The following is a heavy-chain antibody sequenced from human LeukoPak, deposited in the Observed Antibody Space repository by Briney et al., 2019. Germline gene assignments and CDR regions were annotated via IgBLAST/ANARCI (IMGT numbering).Heavy chain of an antibody. Sequence: SETLSLTCAVYGGSFSGYYWSWIRQPPGKGLEWIGEINHSGSTNYNPSLKSRVTISVDTSKNQFSLKLSSVTAADTAVYYCARGPGIAAVGWFDPWGQGTLVTVSS. D-gene: IGHD6-13*01. CDR3: ARGPGIAAVGWFDP. J-gene: IGHJ5*02. CDR2: INHSGST. CDR1: GGSFSGYY. V-gene: IGHV4-34*01.